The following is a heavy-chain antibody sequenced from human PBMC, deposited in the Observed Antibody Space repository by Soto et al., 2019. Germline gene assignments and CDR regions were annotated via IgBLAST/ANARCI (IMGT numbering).Heavy chain of an antibody. J-gene: IGHJ6*02. CDR1: GYTFTSYG. Sequence: QVQLVQSGAEVKKPGASVKVSCKASGYTFTSYGISWVRQAPGQGLEWMGWISAYNGNTNYAQKLQGRVTMTTDTSTSTAYLELRSLRSADTAVYYWARDLTYIAARRGHYYYGMDVWGQGTTVTVSS. CDR3: ARDLTYIAARRGHYYYGMDV. CDR2: ISAYNGNT. D-gene: IGHD6-6*01. V-gene: IGHV1-18*01.